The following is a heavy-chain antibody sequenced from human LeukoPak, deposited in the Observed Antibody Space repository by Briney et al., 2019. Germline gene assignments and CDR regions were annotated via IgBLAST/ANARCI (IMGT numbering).Heavy chain of an antibody. J-gene: IGHJ4*02. Sequence: GGSLRLSCAASGFTFSSYWMHWVRQGPGKGLVWVSRINSDGGSTSYADSVKGRFTISRDNAKNTLYLQMNSLRAEDTAVYYCARAAPGTLVYYWGQGTLVTVSS. CDR2: INSDGGST. D-gene: IGHD6-13*01. V-gene: IGHV3-74*01. CDR1: GFTFSSYW. CDR3: ARAAPGTLVYY.